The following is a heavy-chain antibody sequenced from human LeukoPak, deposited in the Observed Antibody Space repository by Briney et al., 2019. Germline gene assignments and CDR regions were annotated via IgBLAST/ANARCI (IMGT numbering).Heavy chain of an antibody. CDR1: GFPFSDYY. Sequence: GGSLRLSCAASGFPFSDYYMSWIRQAPGKGLEGVSYISSCNSYTNYADSVKGRFTISRDNAKNSLYLQMNSLRAEDTAVYYCARGRGYCSSTSCYERAFDIWGQGTMVTVSS. V-gene: IGHV3-11*06. D-gene: IGHD2-2*01. J-gene: IGHJ3*02. CDR3: ARGRGYCSSTSCYERAFDI. CDR2: ISSCNSYT.